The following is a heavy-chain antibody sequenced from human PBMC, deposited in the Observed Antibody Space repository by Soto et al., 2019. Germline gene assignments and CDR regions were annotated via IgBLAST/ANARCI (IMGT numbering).Heavy chain of an antibody. CDR2: INHSGST. J-gene: IGHJ4*02. CDR1: GGSFSGYY. D-gene: IGHD3-16*01. CDR3: ARGMSGY. V-gene: IGHV4-34*01. Sequence: SETLSLTCAVYGGSFSGYYWSWIRRPPGKGLEWIGEINHSGSTNYNPSLKSRVTISVDTSKNQFSLKLSSVTAADTAVYYCARGMSGYWGQGTLVTVS.